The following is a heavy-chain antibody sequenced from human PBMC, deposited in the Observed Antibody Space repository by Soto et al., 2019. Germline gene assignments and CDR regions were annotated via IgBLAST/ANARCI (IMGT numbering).Heavy chain of an antibody. V-gene: IGHV3-48*02. CDR2: ISSRSSTI. J-gene: IGHJ4*02. CDR1: GFTFSSSS. D-gene: IGHD3-16*01. CDR3: AKFFYPYPELVPLFAY. Sequence: PGGSLRLSCAASGFTFSSSSMNWVRQAPGKGLEWVSYISSRSSTIYYADSVKGRFTISRDNAKNTLYLQMNSLRDEDTAVYYCAKFFYPYPELVPLFAYWGQGTLVTVSS.